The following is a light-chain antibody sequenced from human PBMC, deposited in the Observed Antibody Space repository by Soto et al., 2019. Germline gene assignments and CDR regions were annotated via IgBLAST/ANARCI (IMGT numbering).Light chain of an antibody. Sequence: DIQMTQSPSSLSASVGDRVTITCRASQSISSYLNWYQQKPGKAPKILIKAASSLQSGVPSRFNSSGYGTVFTLSIISLQPEDFATYYCQHSYSTTWTFGQGTMVDIK. J-gene: IGKJ1*01. CDR1: QSISSY. CDR2: AAS. V-gene: IGKV1-39*01. CDR3: QHSYSTTWT.